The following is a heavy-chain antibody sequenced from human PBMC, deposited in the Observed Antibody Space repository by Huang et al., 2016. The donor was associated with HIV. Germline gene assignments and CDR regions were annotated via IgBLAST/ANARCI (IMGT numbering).Heavy chain of an antibody. J-gene: IGHJ3*01. CDR2: INPDGSAR. CDR1: GFTFSDYW. CDR3: ASYTLAFTLTV. V-gene: IGHV3-7*01. Sequence: EVQLVESGGDLVQPGGSLRLSCAASGFTFSDYWMSWVRQAPGRGLEWVAEINPDGSARHYVVSVKGRFTISRDNTNNSLHLQMNSLRAEDAAVYYCASYTLAFTLTVWGQGTVVTVSS. D-gene: IGHD3-3*02.